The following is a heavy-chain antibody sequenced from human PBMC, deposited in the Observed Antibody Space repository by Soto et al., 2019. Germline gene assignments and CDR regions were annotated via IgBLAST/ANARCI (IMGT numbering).Heavy chain of an antibody. CDR2: ISPYNGNT. V-gene: IGHV1-18*01. J-gene: IGHJ6*02. CDR1: GYIFTNYG. CDR3: ARGDCTNGVCYVNYYYGMDV. Sequence: ASVKVSCKASGYIFTNYGVGWVRQAPGQGLEWMGWISPYNGNTNYAQNLQGRVTLTTDTSTGTAFMELRSLRSDDTAVYYCARGDCTNGVCYVNYYYGMDVWGQGTTVTVSS. D-gene: IGHD2-8*01.